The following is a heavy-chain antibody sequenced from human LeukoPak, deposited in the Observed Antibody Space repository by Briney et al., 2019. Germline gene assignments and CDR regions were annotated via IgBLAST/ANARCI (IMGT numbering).Heavy chain of an antibody. D-gene: IGHD3-10*01. CDR1: GYSISSSW. J-gene: IGHJ4*02. CDR3: ARAMVRGSGGS. V-gene: IGHV5-10-1*01. CDR2: IDPSDSYT. Sequence: KPGESLRISCTGSGYSISSSWISWVREMPGKGLEWVGRIDPSDSYTYYSPSFQGHVTISADKSISTAYLQWSSLKASDTAMYYCARAMVRGSGGSWCQGTLVTVSS.